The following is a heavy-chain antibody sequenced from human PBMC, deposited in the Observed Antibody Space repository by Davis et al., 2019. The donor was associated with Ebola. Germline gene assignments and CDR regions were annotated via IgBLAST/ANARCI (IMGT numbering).Heavy chain of an antibody. Sequence: ASVKVSCKASGYTFTSHEINWLRQATGQGLEWMGWMHPNNGKTGYVQKFQGRVTITRDTSISTFHMELSSLKSEDTAVYYCARATGNYYYYYMDVWGKGTTVTVSS. CDR2: MHPNNGKT. CDR3: ARATGNYYYYYMDV. D-gene: IGHD1-1*01. CDR1: GYTFTSHE. V-gene: IGHV1-8*03. J-gene: IGHJ6*03.